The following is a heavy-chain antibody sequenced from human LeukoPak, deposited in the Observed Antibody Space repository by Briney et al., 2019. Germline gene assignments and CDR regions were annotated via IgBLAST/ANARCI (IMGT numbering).Heavy chain of an antibody. CDR3: ARASYCSSTSCYFTKYNWFDP. V-gene: IGHV1-18*01. Sequence: ASVTVSCKASGYTFTSYGISWVRQAPGQGLEWMGWISAYNGNTNYAQKLQGRVTMTTDTSTSTAYMELRSLRSDDTAVYYCARASYCSSTSCYFTKYNWFDPRGQGTLVTVSS. CDR2: ISAYNGNT. J-gene: IGHJ5*02. D-gene: IGHD2-2*01. CDR1: GYTFTSYG.